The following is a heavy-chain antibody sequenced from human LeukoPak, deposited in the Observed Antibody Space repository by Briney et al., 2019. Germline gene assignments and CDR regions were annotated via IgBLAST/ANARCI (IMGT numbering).Heavy chain of an antibody. CDR3: AREGSMAAAGTFYGMDV. V-gene: IGHV3-33*08. Sequence: GGSLRLSCAASGFTFSSYGMHWVRQAPGKGLEWVAVTWYDGSNKYYADSVKGRFTISRDNSKNTLYLQMNSLRAEDTAVYYCAREGSMAAAGTFYGMDVWGQGTTVTVSS. J-gene: IGHJ6*02. CDR1: GFTFSSYG. D-gene: IGHD6-13*01. CDR2: TWYDGSNK.